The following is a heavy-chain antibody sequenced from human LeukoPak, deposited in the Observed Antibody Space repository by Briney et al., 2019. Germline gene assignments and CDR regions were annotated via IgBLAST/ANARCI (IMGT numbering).Heavy chain of an antibody. CDR3: ARRDYGKGVYDH. CDR2: THSGGDT. V-gene: IGHV3-66*01. D-gene: IGHD4/OR15-4a*01. J-gene: IGHJ4*02. Sequence: GGSLRLSCVTSGFNVRTNFMSWVRQAPGKGLEWVSVTHSGGDTYYADSVKGRFTISRDNSENTVYLQMSSLRAEDTAVYYCARRDYGKGVYDHWGQGTLVTVSS. CDR1: GFNVRTNF.